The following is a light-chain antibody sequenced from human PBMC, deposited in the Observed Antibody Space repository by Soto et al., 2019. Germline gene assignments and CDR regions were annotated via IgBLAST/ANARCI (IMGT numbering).Light chain of an antibody. Sequence: QSVLTEPDAVTGSPGQSVAISCTEASSDIGNYNYVSWYQQRPGKVPKLIIHDVSDRPSGVSDRFSGSKSGNTASLTISGLRAEDEADYYCSSYTSTSTYVFGTGTKVTVL. J-gene: IGLJ1*01. CDR1: SSDIGNYNY. CDR3: SSYTSTSTYV. V-gene: IGLV2-14*03. CDR2: DVS.